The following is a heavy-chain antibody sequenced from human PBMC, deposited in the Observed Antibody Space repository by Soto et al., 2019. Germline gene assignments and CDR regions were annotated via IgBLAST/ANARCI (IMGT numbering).Heavy chain of an antibody. CDR3: ARDQGGSYDSWFDP. CDR1: TFSMYS. D-gene: IGHD1-26*01. CDR2: ISSGSAYI. Sequence: EVQVVESGGGLVKPGGSLRLSCTFTFSMYSMNWVRQAPGKGLEWVASISSGSAYIKYAESVKGRFTISRDNAKNSLHMQMNSLRAEETPLYHCARDQGGSYDSWFDPWGQGTMVTVSS. J-gene: IGHJ5*02. V-gene: IGHV3-21*06.